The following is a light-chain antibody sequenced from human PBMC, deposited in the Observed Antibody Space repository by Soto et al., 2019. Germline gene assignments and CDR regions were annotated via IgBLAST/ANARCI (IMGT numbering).Light chain of an antibody. J-gene: IGKJ4*01. Sequence: DMHMAQSPSPLSASVGDRVTITCRASQSISSWLAWYQQKPGKAPKLLIYDASSLESGVPSRFSGSGSGTEFTLTISSLQPDDFAPYYCQQYNSYSPLTFGGGAKVDIK. CDR1: QSISSW. CDR2: DAS. CDR3: QQYNSYSPLT. V-gene: IGKV1-5*01.